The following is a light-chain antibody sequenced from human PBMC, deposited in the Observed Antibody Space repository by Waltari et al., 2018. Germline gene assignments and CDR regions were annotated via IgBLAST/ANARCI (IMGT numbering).Light chain of an antibody. V-gene: IGKV3-20*01. CDR3: QQTYSVPHT. CDR2: GAS. J-gene: IGKJ2*01. CDR1: QSVSSSY. Sequence: EIVLTQSPGTLSLSPGERATLSCRASQSVSSSYLAWYQQKPGQAPRLLIYGASSRATGIPDRFSGSGSGTDLTLTISRLEPEDFATYYCQQTYSVPHTFGQGTKLEIK.